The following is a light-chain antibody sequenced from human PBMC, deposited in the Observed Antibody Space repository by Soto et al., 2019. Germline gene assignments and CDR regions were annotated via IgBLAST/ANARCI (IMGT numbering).Light chain of an antibody. CDR1: SSNIGAGYD. CDR3: QSYDSGPL. V-gene: IGLV1-40*01. J-gene: IGLJ2*01. Sequence: QSVLTQPPSVSGAPGQRVTISCTGSSSNIGAGYDVHWYQQLPGTAPKLLIYGNSNRPSGVPDRFSASKSGTSASLAITGLQAEDEADYYCQSYDSGPLFGGGTKVTVL. CDR2: GNS.